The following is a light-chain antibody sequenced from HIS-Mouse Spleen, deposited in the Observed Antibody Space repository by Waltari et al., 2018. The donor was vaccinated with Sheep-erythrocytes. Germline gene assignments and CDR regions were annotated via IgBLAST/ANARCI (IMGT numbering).Light chain of an antibody. V-gene: IGLV2-11*01. CDR1: SSDVGGYNY. Sequence: QSALTQPRSVSGSPGQSVTISCTGTSSDVGGYNYVHWYQQHPGKAPKLMIYDFSKRPSRVPDRLFGAKSGNTASLTISGIETMYEADYYCQAWDISTAWNVVFGGVTKLTVL. CDR3: QAWDISTAWNVV. CDR2: DFS. J-gene: IGLJ2*01.